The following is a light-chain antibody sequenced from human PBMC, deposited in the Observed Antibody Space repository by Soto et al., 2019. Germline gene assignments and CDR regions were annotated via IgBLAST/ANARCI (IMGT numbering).Light chain of an antibody. CDR3: QQYSTLWS. CDR1: QSVSYW. V-gene: IGKV1-5*01. Sequence: DIQMTQSPSTLSASVGDRVTITCRASQSVSYWLAWYQQKPGKAPKLLIFDASSLRRGVPPRFSGAGSGTEFTLTISSLQPDDFATYYCQQYSTLWSFGQGTQVEMK. J-gene: IGKJ1*01. CDR2: DAS.